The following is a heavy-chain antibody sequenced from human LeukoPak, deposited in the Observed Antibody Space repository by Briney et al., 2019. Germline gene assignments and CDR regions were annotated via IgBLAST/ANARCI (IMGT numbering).Heavy chain of an antibody. V-gene: IGHV3-23*01. J-gene: IGHJ4*02. D-gene: IGHD3-10*01. CDR1: GFTFSCYA. CDR3: AKGLWFGELYFDY. CDR2: ISGSGGST. Sequence: GGSLRLSCAASGFTFSCYAMSWVRQAPGKGLEWVSAISGSGGSTYYADPVKGRFTISRDNSKNTLYLQMNSLRAEDTAVYYCAKGLWFGELYFDYWGQGTLVTVSS.